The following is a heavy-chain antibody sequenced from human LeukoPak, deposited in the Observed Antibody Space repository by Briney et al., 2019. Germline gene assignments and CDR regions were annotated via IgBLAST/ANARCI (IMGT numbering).Heavy chain of an antibody. D-gene: IGHD6-13*01. J-gene: IGHJ6*03. CDR3: ARRAGYSSSWYRKPHNYYYYMDV. CDR2: IYYSGST. CDR1: GGSFSGYY. V-gene: IGHV4-34*01. Sequence: SETLSLTCAVYGGSFSGYYWSWIRQPPGKGLEWIGSIYYSGSTYYNPSLKSRVTISVDTSKNQFSLKLSSVTAADTAVYYCARRAGYSSSWYRKPHNYYYYMDVWGKGTTVTVSS.